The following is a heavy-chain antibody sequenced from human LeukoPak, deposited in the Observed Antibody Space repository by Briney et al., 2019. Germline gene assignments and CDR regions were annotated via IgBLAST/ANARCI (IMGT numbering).Heavy chain of an antibody. CDR1: GYTFTGYY. D-gene: IGHD3-22*01. CDR3: ARGRGDYYDSSGYLDY. V-gene: IGHV1-2*02. J-gene: IGHJ4*02. CDR2: INPNSGGT. Sequence: ASVKVSCKASGYTFTGYYMHWVRQAPGQGLEWMGWINPNSGGTNYAQKFQGRVTMTRDTSISTAYMELSRLRSDDTAVYYCARGRGDYYDSSGYLDYWGQGTLVTVSS.